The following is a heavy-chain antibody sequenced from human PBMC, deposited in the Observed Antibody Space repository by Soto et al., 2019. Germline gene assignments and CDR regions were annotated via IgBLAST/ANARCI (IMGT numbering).Heavy chain of an antibody. CDR1: GYTFTNFC. V-gene: IGHV1-18*01. Sequence: QVQLVQSGAEVKKPGASVKVSCKASGYTFTNFCISWVRQAPGQGLEWMGWISAYNGNTNYAPNFQCRVTITTDTSTSTAYMELRSLRSADTAVYSCARGVTPIDYWGQGTLVTVSS. D-gene: IGHD2-21*02. CDR3: ARGVTPIDY. CDR2: ISAYNGNT. J-gene: IGHJ4*02.